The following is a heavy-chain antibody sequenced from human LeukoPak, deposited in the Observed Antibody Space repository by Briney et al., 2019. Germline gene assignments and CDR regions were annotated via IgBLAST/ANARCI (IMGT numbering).Heavy chain of an antibody. Sequence: PSETLSLTCTVSGGSISSYYWSWIRQPPGKGLEWIGYIYYSGSTNYNPSLKSRVTISVDTSKNQFSLKLSSVTAADTAVYYCARQNYYDSSGYYHNFDYWGQGTLVTVSS. CDR2: IYYSGST. J-gene: IGHJ4*02. CDR3: ARQNYYDSSGYYHNFDY. D-gene: IGHD3-22*01. V-gene: IGHV4-59*08. CDR1: GGSISSYY.